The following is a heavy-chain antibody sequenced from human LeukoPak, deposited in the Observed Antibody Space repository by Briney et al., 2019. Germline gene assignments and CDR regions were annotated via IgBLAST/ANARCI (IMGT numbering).Heavy chain of an antibody. CDR2: INWNGGST. V-gene: IGHV3-20*01. CDR1: GFTFDDYG. J-gene: IGHJ4*02. Sequence: GGSLRLSCEASGFTFDDYGMSWVRQAPGKGLEWVSGINWNGGSTGYADSVKGRFTISRDNAKNSLYLQMNSLRAEDTALYHCARVDILTGYYPFDYWGQGTLVTVSS. CDR3: ARVDILTGYYPFDY. D-gene: IGHD3-9*01.